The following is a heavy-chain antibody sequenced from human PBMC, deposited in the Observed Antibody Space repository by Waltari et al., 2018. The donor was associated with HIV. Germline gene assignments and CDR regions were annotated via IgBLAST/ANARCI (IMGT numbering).Heavy chain of an antibody. CDR2: INWNGGST. V-gene: IGHV3-20*04. J-gene: IGHJ4*02. Sequence: EVQLVESGGVVVRPGGSLRLACSDSGVNFDDYGMSWVRQVPGKGLEWVYSINWNGGSTGYADSVKGRFTISRDNAKNSLYLQMNSLRAEDTALYYCARDYGSGSYYNYWGQGTLVTVSS. D-gene: IGHD3-10*01. CDR1: GVNFDDYG. CDR3: ARDYGSGSYYNY.